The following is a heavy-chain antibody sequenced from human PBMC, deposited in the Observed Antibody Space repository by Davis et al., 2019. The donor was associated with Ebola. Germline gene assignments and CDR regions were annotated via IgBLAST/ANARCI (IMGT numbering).Heavy chain of an antibody. CDR1: GYTFTGYY. V-gene: IGHV1-2*02. CDR3: ARGSDFWSGYFMAYFEH. CDR2: INPKAGNT. D-gene: IGHD3-3*01. J-gene: IGHJ4*02. Sequence: ASVKVSCKASGYTFTGYYIHWVRQAPGQGLEWMGWINPKAGNTKYEQKFQGRVTMTRDTSTTTGYMELTGLTSDDTAVYYCARGSDFWSGYFMAYFEHWGQGTVVTV.